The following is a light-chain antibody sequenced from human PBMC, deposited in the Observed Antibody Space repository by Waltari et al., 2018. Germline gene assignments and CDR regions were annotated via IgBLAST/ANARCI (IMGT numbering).Light chain of an antibody. CDR3: HYSGPSMWT. J-gene: IGKJ1*01. Sequence: EIVLTQSPGTLSLTPGERVTLSCRASETIHNAYLAWYQQTPGQAPRLLIFGTSTRATGIPARFSVSGSATDFTLTISRLEPEDFALYHCHYSGPSMWTFGQGTRVEIK. CDR1: ETIHNAY. V-gene: IGKV3-20*01. CDR2: GTS.